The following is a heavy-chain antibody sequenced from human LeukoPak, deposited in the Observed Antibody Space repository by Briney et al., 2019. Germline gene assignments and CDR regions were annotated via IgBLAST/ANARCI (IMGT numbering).Heavy chain of an antibody. CDR1: GGSISSSSYY. Sequence: SETLCLTCTVSGGSISSSSYYWGWIRQPPGKGLEWIGSFYYSGNTYYNPSLKSRVTISVDTSKNQFSLKLSSVTAADTAVYYCARLGSSDAFDIWGQGTMVTVSS. CDR3: ARLGSSDAFDI. CDR2: FYYSGNT. J-gene: IGHJ3*02. D-gene: IGHD1-26*01. V-gene: IGHV4-39*01.